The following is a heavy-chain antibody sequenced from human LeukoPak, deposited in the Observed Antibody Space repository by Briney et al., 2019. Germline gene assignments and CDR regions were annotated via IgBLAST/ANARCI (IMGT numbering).Heavy chain of an antibody. CDR2: IYYSGST. CDR3: AGDTNTIFGVVTNYHWFDP. D-gene: IGHD3-3*01. J-gene: IGHJ5*02. V-gene: IGHV4-31*03. Sequence: SETLSLTCTVSGGSICSGGYYWSWIRQHPGKGLEWIGYIYYSGSTYYNPSLKSRVTISVDTSKNQFSLKLSSVTAADTAVYYCAGDTNTIFGVVTNYHWFDPWGQGTLVTVSS. CDR1: GGSICSGGYY.